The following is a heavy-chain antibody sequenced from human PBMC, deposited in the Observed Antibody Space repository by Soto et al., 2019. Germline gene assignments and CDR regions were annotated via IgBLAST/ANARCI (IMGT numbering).Heavy chain of an antibody. CDR3: ARMASFGSLNWFDP. V-gene: IGHV1-8*01. J-gene: IGHJ5*02. Sequence: ASVKVSCKASGYTFTNNDVTWVRQAAGQGLEWMGWMNPGSGDTGYAQKFQGRVTMTRNISIATAYMELSSLRSEDTAIYYCARMASFGSLNWFDPWGQGTLVTVSS. CDR1: GYTFTNND. CDR2: MNPGSGDT. D-gene: IGHD5-18*01.